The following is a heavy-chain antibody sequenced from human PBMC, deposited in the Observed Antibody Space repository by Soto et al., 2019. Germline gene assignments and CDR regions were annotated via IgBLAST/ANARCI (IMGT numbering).Heavy chain of an antibody. V-gene: IGHV4-31*03. D-gene: IGHD1-7*01. CDR1: GVSISSGGYY. J-gene: IGHJ5*02. Sequence: SETLSLTCTVSGVSISSGGYYWSWIRQHPGKGLEWIGYIYYSGSTYYNPSLKSRVTISVDTSKNQFSLKLSSVTAADTAVYYCARSFTGTPNLDLWGQGTLVTVSS. CDR2: IYYSGST. CDR3: ARSFTGTPNLDL.